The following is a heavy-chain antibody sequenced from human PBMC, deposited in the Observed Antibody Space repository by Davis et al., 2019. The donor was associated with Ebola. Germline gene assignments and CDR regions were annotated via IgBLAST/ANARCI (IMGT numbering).Heavy chain of an antibody. CDR2: ISGSGGST. CDR3: AKDYRGYYFDY. V-gene: IGHV3-23*01. D-gene: IGHD1-26*01. Sequence: GESLKISCAASGFTFSSYAMSWVLQSPGKGLELVSAISGSGGSTYYADSVKGRFTISRDNSKNTLYLQMNSLRAEDTAVYYCAKDYRGYYFDYWGQGTLVTVSS. J-gene: IGHJ4*02. CDR1: GFTFSSYA.